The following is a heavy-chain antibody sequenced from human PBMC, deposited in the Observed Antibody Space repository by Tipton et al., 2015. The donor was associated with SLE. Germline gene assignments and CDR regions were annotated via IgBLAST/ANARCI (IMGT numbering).Heavy chain of an antibody. CDR2: ISYDVSCK. J-gene: IGHJ6*03. V-gene: IGHV3-33*01. D-gene: IGHD3-22*01. Sequence: SLRLSCAASGFTFSTHGIHWVRQAPGKGLEWVAVISYDVSCKLYEDSVKGRFTISRDNSKNTFYLQMNSLRAEDSAVYYCARHSRNADYMDVWGKGTTVTVSS. CDR1: GFTFSTHG. CDR3: ARHSRNADYMDV.